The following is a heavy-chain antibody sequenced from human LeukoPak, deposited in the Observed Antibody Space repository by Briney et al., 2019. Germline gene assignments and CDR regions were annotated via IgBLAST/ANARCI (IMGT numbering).Heavy chain of an antibody. Sequence: GGSLRLSCAASGFTFSSYAMHWVRQAPGKGLEGVAVISYDGSNKYYADSVKGRFTISRDNSKNTLYLQMNSLRAEDTAVYYCARDLVGATRFDYWGQGTLVTVSS. CDR2: ISYDGSNK. CDR3: ARDLVGATRFDY. J-gene: IGHJ4*02. CDR1: GFTFSSYA. V-gene: IGHV3-30-3*01. D-gene: IGHD1-26*01.